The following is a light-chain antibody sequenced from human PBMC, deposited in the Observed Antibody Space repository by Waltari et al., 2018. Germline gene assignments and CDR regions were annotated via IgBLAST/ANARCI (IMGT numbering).Light chain of an antibody. CDR3: LQSSSLPIT. Sequence: EIVLTQSPDFQSVTSKEKVTITCRASQSIGTSLHWYQQKPDQSPKLLIKYASQSIPGVPSRFSGSGSETEFTLTINSLEAEDGATYYCLQSSSLPITFGQGTRLEI. V-gene: IGKV6-21*02. CDR2: YAS. CDR1: QSIGTS. J-gene: IGKJ5*01.